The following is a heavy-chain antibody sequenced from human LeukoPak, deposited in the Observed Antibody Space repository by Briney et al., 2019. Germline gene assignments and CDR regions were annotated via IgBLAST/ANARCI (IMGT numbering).Heavy chain of an antibody. J-gene: IGHJ4*02. Sequence: ASVKVSCKASGYTFTGYYMHWVRQAPGQGLERMGWINPNSGGTNYAQKFQGRVTMTRDTSISTDYMELSRLRSDDTAIYYCARAYTSMVTSYYFDYWGQGTLVTVSS. V-gene: IGHV1-2*02. CDR1: GYTFTGYY. D-gene: IGHD5-18*01. CDR3: ARAYTSMVTSYYFDY. CDR2: INPNSGGT.